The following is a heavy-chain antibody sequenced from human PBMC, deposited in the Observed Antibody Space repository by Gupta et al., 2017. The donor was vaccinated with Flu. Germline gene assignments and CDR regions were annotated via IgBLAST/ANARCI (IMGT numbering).Heavy chain of an antibody. D-gene: IGHD5-18*01. V-gene: IGHV3-11*05. CDR1: GFTFSDYY. CDR3: ARDEVDSYGYLPDY. J-gene: IGHJ4*02. CDR2: ISSSSSYT. Sequence: QVQLVESGGGLVKPGGSLRLSCAASGFTFSDYYMSWIRQAPGKGLEWVSYISSSSSYTNYADSVKGRFTISRDNAKNALYLQMNRLRAEDTAVYYCARDEVDSYGYLPDYWGQGTLVTVSS.